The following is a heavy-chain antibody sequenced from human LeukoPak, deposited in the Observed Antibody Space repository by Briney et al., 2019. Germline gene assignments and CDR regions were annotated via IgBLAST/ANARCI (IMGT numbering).Heavy chain of an antibody. Sequence: PSGTLSLTCAVSGGSISSSNWWSWVRQPPGKGLEWIGEIYHSGSTNYNPSLKSRVTISEDKSKNQFSLKLSSVTAADTAVYYCARDSSGWSSHAFDIWGQGTMVTVSS. CDR3: ARDSSGWSSHAFDI. D-gene: IGHD6-19*01. CDR1: GGSISSSNW. J-gene: IGHJ3*02. CDR2: IYHSGST. V-gene: IGHV4-4*02.